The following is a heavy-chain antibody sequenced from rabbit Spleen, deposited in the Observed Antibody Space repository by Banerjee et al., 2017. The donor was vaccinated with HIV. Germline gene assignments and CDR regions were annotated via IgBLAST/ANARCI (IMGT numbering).Heavy chain of an antibody. V-gene: IGHV1S45*01. CDR2: IYGGDGSST. CDR1: GFSFSSSYY. J-gene: IGHJ4*01. Sequence: QEQLVESGGDLVQPEGSLTLTCTASGFSFSSSYYMYWVRQAPGKGLEWIACIYGGDGSSTAYATWVNGRFTISKASWTTVTLHMTGLTAADTATYFCARDLPGVIGWNFNLWGQGTLVTVS. CDR3: ARDLPGVIGWNFNL. D-gene: IGHD1-1*01.